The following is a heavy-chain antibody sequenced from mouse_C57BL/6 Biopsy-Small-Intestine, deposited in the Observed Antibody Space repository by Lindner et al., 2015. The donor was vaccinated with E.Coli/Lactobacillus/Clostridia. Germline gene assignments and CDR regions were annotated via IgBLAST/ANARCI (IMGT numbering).Heavy chain of an antibody. CDR1: GYSFTDYS. V-gene: IGHV1-42*01. CDR3: ARSYGDPWFAY. CDR2: INPTTGGT. Sequence: VQLQESGAELVKPGTSVKISCKASGYSFTDYSIHWVKQSPEKSLEWIGQINPTTGGTTNNQKFKGKATLTVDKSSSIAYMQLNSLTSEDSAVYYCARSYGDPWFAYWGQGTLVTVSA. J-gene: IGHJ3*01. D-gene: IGHD2-13*01.